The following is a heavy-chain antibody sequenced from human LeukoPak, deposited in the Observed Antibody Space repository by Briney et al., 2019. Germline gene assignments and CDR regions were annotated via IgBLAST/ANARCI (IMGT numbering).Heavy chain of an antibody. J-gene: IGHJ4*02. CDR1: GDSMSSYY. D-gene: IGHD5-18*01. CDR2: VSYSGST. CDR3: ARENDRYGRIDY. Sequence: SETLSLTCTVSGDSMSSYYWSWVRQPPGKGLEWIGYVSYSGSTDYNPSLKSRVIISIDTSKNQFSLRLSSVTAADTAVYYCARENDRYGRIDYWGQGTQVTVSS. V-gene: IGHV4-59*01.